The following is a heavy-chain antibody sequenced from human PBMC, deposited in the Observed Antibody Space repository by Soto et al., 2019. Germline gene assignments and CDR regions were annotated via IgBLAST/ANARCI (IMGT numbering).Heavy chain of an antibody. J-gene: IGHJ4*02. CDR2: ISYNGRNK. CDR1: GFTFSFYA. CDR3: ARQTKIGARSQFYFDS. V-gene: IGHV3-30*04. Sequence: QVQLVESGGDVVQPGRSLRLSCAASGFTFSFYAVHWVRQAPGKGLEWVAVISYNGRNKHYVDSVKGRFTISRDNSQDTLYLQMDSLRPDDTAVYYCARQTKIGARSQFYFDSWGQGTLVTVSS. D-gene: IGHD3-16*01.